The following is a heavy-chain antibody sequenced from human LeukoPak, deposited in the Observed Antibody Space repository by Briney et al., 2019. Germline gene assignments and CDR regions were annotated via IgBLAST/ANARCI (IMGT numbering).Heavy chain of an antibody. D-gene: IGHD1-1*01. V-gene: IGHV7-4-1*02. J-gene: IGHJ6*02. CDR1: GYTFTSYA. Sequence: ASVKVSCKASGYTFTSYAMNWVRQAPGQGLEWMGWINTNTGNPTYAQGFTGRFVFSLDTSVSTAYLQISSLKAEDTAVYYCARGKRTTPNYYYYGMDVWGQGTTVTVSS. CDR3: ARGKRTTPNYYYYGMDV. CDR2: INTNTGNP.